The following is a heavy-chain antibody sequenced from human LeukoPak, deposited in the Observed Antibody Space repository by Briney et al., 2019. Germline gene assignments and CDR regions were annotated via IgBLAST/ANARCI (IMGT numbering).Heavy chain of an antibody. V-gene: IGHV4-59*01. Sequence: PSETLSLTCTVSGDSISSYYWTWIRQPPGKGLEWIGYIYYSGSTNYNPSLKSRVTISVDTSKNQFSLKLSSVTAADTAVYYCARTYYDILTGYYPARYYFDYWGQGTLVTVSS. D-gene: IGHD3-9*01. CDR1: GDSISSYY. CDR3: ARTYYDILTGYYPARYYFDY. CDR2: IYYSGST. J-gene: IGHJ4*02.